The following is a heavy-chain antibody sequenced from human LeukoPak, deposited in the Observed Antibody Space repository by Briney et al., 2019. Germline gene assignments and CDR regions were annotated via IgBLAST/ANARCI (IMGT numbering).Heavy chain of an antibody. CDR1: GFTFSSYS. Sequence: LAGGSLRLSCAASGFTFSSYSMNWVRQARGEGLEWVSYISSSSSTIYYADSVKGRFTISRDNAKNSLYLQMNSLRAEDTAVYYCATTTVTAYYYYGMDVWGQGTTVTVSS. J-gene: IGHJ6*02. CDR2: ISSSSSTI. CDR3: ATTTVTAYYYYGMDV. D-gene: IGHD4-11*01. V-gene: IGHV3-48*01.